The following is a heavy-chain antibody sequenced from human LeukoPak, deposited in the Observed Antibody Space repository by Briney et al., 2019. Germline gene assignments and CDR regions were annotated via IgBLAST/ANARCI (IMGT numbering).Heavy chain of an antibody. Sequence: SETLSLTCTVSGGSISSYYWGWIRQPPGKGLEWIGSIYYSGSTYYKSSLKSRVTVSVGTSKNQFSLKLSSVTAADTAVYYCASLRERSYYARGFDYWGQGTLVTVSS. CDR2: IYYSGST. J-gene: IGHJ4*02. V-gene: IGHV4-39*01. CDR1: GGSISSYY. D-gene: IGHD1-26*01. CDR3: ASLRERSYYARGFDY.